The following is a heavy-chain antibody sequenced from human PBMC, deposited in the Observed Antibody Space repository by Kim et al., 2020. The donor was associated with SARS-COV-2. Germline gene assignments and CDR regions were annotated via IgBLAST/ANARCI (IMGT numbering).Heavy chain of an antibody. CDR3: ARDGVHFVVVPAAIRGNWFDP. J-gene: IGHJ5*02. V-gene: IGHV3-30-3*01. CDR2: ISYDGSNK. Sequence: GGSLRLSCAASGFTFSSYAMHWVRQAPGKGLEWVAVISYDGSNKYYADSVKGRFTISRDNSKNTLYLQMNSLRAEDTAVYYCARDGVHFVVVPAAIRGNWFDPWGQGTLVTVSS. CDR1: GFTFSSYA. D-gene: IGHD2-2*02.